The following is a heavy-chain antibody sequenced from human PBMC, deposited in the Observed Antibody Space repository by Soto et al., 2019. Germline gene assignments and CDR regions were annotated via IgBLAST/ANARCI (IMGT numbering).Heavy chain of an antibody. CDR1: GGTFSSYA. Sequence: ASVKVSCKASGGTFSSYAISWVRQAPGQGLEWMGGIIPIFGTANYAQKFQGRVTITADESTSTAYMELSSLRSEDTAVYYCASLGYCSSTSCYRAHYYYYGMDVWGQGTKVTVSS. D-gene: IGHD2-2*02. J-gene: IGHJ6*02. V-gene: IGHV1-69*13. CDR3: ASLGYCSSTSCYRAHYYYYGMDV. CDR2: IIPIFGTA.